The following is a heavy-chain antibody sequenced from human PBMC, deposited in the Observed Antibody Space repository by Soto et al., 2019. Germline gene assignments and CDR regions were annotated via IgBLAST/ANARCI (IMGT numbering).Heavy chain of an antibody. D-gene: IGHD2-15*01. Sequence: SETLSLTCVVSGGSISSGGYSWSWIRQPPGKGLEWIGYIYHSGSTYYNPSLKTRVTISVDRSKNQFSLKLSSVTAADTAVYYCARATENCSGGSCFYFDYWGQGTLVTVSS. CDR1: GGSISSGGYS. J-gene: IGHJ4*02. V-gene: IGHV4-30-2*01. CDR2: IYHSGST. CDR3: ARATENCSGGSCFYFDY.